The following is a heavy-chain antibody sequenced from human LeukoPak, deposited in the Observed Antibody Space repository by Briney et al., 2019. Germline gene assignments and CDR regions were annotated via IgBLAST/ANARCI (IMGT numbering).Heavy chain of an antibody. CDR1: GFTFSSNY. D-gene: IGHD3-10*01. J-gene: IGHJ3*01. V-gene: IGHV3-66*01. Sequence: GGSLRLSCAASGFTFSSNYMSWVRQAPGKGLKWASLIYSGGSTYSPDSVKGGFTFPRHISRNTLYLQMNILRAETTAGNYCPRGGEILWFGESTPGDAFDLWGQGTMVTVSS. CDR2: IYSGGST. CDR3: PRGGEILWFGESTPGDAFDL.